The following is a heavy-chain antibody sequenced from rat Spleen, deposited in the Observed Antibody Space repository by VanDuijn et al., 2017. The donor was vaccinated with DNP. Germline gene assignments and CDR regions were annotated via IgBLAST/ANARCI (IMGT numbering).Heavy chain of an antibody. D-gene: IGHD1-11*01. J-gene: IGHJ2*01. CDR3: ARLHYGFDY. CDR1: GYSITSNY. V-gene: IGHV3-1*01. CDR2: ISYSGAT. Sequence: EVQLQESGPGLVKPSQSLSLTCSVTGYSITSNYWGWIRKFPGNKMEWMGYISYSGATAYNPSLRSRISITRDTSKNQFFLQVNSVTTEDTATYYCARLHYGFDYWGQGIMVTVSS.